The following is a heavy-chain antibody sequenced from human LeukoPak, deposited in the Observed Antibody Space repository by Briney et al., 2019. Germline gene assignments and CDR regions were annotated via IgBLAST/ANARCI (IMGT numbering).Heavy chain of an antibody. J-gene: IGHJ3*02. V-gene: IGHV3-30*02. D-gene: IGHD1-26*01. CDR1: GFTFSSYG. CDR3: AKDQVGARAFDI. CDR2: IRYDGSNK. Sequence: GGSLRLSCAASGFTFSSYGMHWARQAPGKGLEWVAFIRYDGSNKYYADSVKGRFTISRDNSKNTLYLQMNSLRAEDTAVYYCAKDQVGARAFDIWGQGTMVTVSS.